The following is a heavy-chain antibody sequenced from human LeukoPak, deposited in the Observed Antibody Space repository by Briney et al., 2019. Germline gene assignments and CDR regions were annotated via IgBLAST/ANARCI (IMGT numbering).Heavy chain of an antibody. CDR1: GLTYSSYA. CDR3: AGGYSYGYLKQFDY. D-gene: IGHD5-18*01. V-gene: IGHV3-30*04. CDR2: ISYDVSNQ. J-gene: IGHJ4*02. Sequence: PGGALRLSCAACGLTYSSYAMHGVRQARGKGVEGVAVISYDVSNQYYADSVKSRFTISRDNSTNTLYLQMNSLRAEDTAVYYCAGGYSYGYLKQFDYWGQGTLVTVSS.